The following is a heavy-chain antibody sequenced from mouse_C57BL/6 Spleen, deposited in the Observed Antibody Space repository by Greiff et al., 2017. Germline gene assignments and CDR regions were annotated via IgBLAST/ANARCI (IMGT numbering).Heavy chain of an antibody. V-gene: IGHV14-4*01. CDR2: IDPENGDT. Sequence: EVQLQQSGAELVRPGASVKLSCTASGFNIKDDYMHWVKQRPEQGLEWIGWIDPENGDTEYASKFQGKATITADTSSNTAYLQLSSLTSEDTAVYYCTNGSNWFAYWGQGTLVTVSA. J-gene: IGHJ3*01. CDR3: TNGSNWFAY. D-gene: IGHD1-1*01. CDR1: GFNIKDDY.